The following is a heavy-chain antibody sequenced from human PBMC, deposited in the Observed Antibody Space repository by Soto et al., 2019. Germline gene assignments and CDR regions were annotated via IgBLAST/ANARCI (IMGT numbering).Heavy chain of an antibody. D-gene: IGHD3-16*02. J-gene: IGHJ4*02. V-gene: IGHV4-34*01. CDR3: ARVGISYDYVWGSYRYYNYFDY. Sequence: QVQLQQWGAGLLKPSETLSLTCAVYGGSFSGYYWSWIHQPPGKGLEWIGEINHSGSTNYNPSLKSRVTISVDTPKNQFSLKLSSVTAADTAVYYCARVGISYDYVWGSYRYYNYFDYWGQGTLVTVSS. CDR1: GGSFSGYY. CDR2: INHSGST.